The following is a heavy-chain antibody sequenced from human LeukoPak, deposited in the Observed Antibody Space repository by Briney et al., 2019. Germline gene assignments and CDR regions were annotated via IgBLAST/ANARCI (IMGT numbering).Heavy chain of an antibody. D-gene: IGHD6-19*01. J-gene: IGHJ3*02. CDR2: SGST. CDR1: GYSISSGYY. V-gene: IGHV4-38-2*02. Sequence: SETLSLTCTVSGYSISSGYYWGWIRQPPGKGLEWIGSGSTYYNPSLKSRVTISVDTSKNQFSLKLYSVTAADTAVYYCARDVSGVAGSAFDIWGQGTMVTVSS. CDR3: ARDVSGVAGSAFDI.